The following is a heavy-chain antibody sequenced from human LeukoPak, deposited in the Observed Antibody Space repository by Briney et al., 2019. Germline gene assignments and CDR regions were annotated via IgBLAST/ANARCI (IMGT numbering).Heavy chain of an antibody. CDR1: GFTFSSYS. CDR2: ISSSSGYI. D-gene: IGHD4-23*01. Sequence: GGSLRLSCAASGFTFSSYSMNWVRQAPGKGLEWVSSISSSSGYIYYADSVQGRFTISRDNAKNSLYLQMNSLRAEDTAVYYCARGALRWETDFDYWGQGTLVTVSS. J-gene: IGHJ4*02. V-gene: IGHV3-21*01. CDR3: ARGALRWETDFDY.